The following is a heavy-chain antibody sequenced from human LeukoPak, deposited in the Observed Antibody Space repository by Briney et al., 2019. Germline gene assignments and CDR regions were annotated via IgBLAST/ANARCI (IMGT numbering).Heavy chain of an antibody. V-gene: IGHV4-4*02. CDR3: VRNGYYSIDY. J-gene: IGHJ4*02. D-gene: IGHD3-22*01. CDR2: IFHSGST. CDR1: GDSMRGYW. Sequence: PSETLSLTCAASGDSMRGYWLSWIRQSPGKGLEWIGEIFHSGSTNYNPSLMSRVTISIDQSKSQFSLKLTSVTAADTAVYYCVRNGYYSIDYWGQGTLVTVSS.